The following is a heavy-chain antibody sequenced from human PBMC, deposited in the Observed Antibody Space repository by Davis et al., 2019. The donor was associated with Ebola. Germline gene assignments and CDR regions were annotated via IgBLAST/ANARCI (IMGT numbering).Heavy chain of an antibody. J-gene: IGHJ6*02. CDR3: ARLGTSADYYAMDV. Sequence: AASVKVSCKASGGTFTNYVISWVRQAPGQGLEWMGRIIPIFGLANYAQKFQGRVTITADKSANTAYMELTSLRSEDTAVYYCARLGTSADYYAMDVWGQGTTVTVSS. CDR2: IIPIFGLA. V-gene: IGHV1-69*04. CDR1: GGTFTNYV.